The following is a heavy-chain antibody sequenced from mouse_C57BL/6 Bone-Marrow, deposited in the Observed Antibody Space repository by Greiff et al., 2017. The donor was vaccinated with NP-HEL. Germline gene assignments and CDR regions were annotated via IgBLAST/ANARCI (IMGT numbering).Heavy chain of an antibody. D-gene: IGHD1-1*01. CDR1: GYTFTSYW. CDR3: ARYYYGSSYYAMDY. J-gene: IGHJ4*01. Sequence: QVHVKQPGTELVKPGASVKLSCKASGYTFTSYWMHWVKQRPGQGLEWIGNINPSNGGTNYNEKFKSKATLTVDKSSSTAYMQLSSLTSEDSAVYYCARYYYGSSYYAMDYWGQGTSVTVSS. CDR2: INPSNGGT. V-gene: IGHV1-53*01.